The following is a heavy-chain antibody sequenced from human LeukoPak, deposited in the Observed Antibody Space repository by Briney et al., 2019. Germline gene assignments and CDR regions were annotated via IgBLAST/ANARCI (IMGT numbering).Heavy chain of an antibody. Sequence: GGSLRLSCAASGNYWMHWVSQAPGKGLVWVSHINSDGSWTSYADSVKGRFTISKDNDKNTVYLQMNNLRAEDTAVYYCVSFYETYWGRGTLVTVSS. CDR3: VSFYETY. D-gene: IGHD2-2*01. J-gene: IGHJ4*02. CDR1: GNYW. CDR2: INSDGSWT. V-gene: IGHV3-74*01.